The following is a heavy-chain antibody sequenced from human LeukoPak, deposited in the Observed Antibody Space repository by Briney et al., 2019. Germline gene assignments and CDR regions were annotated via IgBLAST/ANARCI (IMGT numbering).Heavy chain of an antibody. V-gene: IGHV3-23*01. J-gene: IGHJ4*02. Sequence: GGSLRLSCAASGFTFSSYAMSWVRQAPGKGLEWVSAISGSGGSTGYADSVKGRFTISRDNAKNSLYLQMNTLRAEDTAVYYCARVGSSGSYNEDYWGQGTLVTVSS. CDR1: GFTFSSYA. D-gene: IGHD1-26*01. CDR2: ISGSGGST. CDR3: ARVGSSGSYNEDY.